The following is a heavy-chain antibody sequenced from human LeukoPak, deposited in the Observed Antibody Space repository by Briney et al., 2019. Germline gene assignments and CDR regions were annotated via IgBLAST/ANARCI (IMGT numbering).Heavy chain of an antibody. D-gene: IGHD6-19*01. CDR1: GFTFSSYS. CDR3: ARVLVAGTNY. Sequence: GGSLRLSCAASGFTFSSYSMNWVRQAPGKGLEWVSSISSSSYIYYADSVKGRFTISRDNARNSLYLQMNSLRAEDTAVYYCARVLVAGTNYWGQGTLVTVSS. J-gene: IGHJ4*02. V-gene: IGHV3-21*01. CDR2: ISSSSYI.